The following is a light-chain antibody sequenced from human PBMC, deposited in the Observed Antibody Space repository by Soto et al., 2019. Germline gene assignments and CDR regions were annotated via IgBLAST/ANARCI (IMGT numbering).Light chain of an antibody. V-gene: IGLV2-11*01. Sequence: QSALTQRGGMSGSPGQSVTLSCTGTSTDVGGYNYVSWYQQHPGKVPKLMLYDVSKRPSGVPDRFSGSKSGNTASLTISGLQAEDEADYYCCSYAGRDTLYVFGSGTKVTVL. J-gene: IGLJ1*01. CDR1: STDVGGYNY. CDR3: CSYAGRDTLYV. CDR2: DVS.